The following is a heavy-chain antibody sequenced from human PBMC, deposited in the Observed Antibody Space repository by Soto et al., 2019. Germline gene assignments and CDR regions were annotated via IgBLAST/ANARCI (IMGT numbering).Heavy chain of an antibody. V-gene: IGHV2-70*01. J-gene: IGHJ5*02. D-gene: IGHD3-10*01. CDR2: IDWDDDK. CDR3: ARGCYGSGSYYNYNWFDP. CDR1: GFSFHKRGMC. Sequence: ELGNPTRSVRPNCTFSGFSFHKRGMCVSWIRQPPGKALEWLALIDWDDDKYYSTSLKTRLTISKDTSKNQVVLTMTNMDPVDTATYYCARGCYGSGSYYNYNWFDPWGQGTLVTVS.